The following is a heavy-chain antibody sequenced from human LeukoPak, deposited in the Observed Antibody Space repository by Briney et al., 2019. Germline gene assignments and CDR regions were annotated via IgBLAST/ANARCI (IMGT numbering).Heavy chain of an antibody. Sequence: GGSLRLSCAASGYTFTSYAMHWVRQAPGQRLEWMGWINAGNGNTKYSQKFQGRVTITRDTSASTAYMELSSLRSEDTAVYYCARDLSCSGGSCYSGRYYGMDVWGQGTTVTVSS. CDR3: ARDLSCSGGSCYSGRYYGMDV. D-gene: IGHD2-15*01. J-gene: IGHJ6*02. CDR1: GYTFTSYA. CDR2: INAGNGNT. V-gene: IGHV1-3*01.